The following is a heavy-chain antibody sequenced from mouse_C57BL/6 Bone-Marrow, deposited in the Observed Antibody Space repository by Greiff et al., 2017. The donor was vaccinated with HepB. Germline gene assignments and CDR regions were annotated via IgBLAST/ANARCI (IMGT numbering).Heavy chain of an antibody. CDR3: VRHDTTVPFAY. V-gene: IGHV10-1*01. CDR1: GFSFNTYA. J-gene: IGHJ3*01. CDR2: IRSKSNNYAT. D-gene: IGHD1-1*01. Sequence: EVQLVESGGGLVQPKGSLKLSCAASGFSFNTYAMNWVRQAPGKGLEWVARIRSKSNNYATYYADSVKDRFTISRDDSESMLYLQMNNLKTEDTAMYYCVRHDTTVPFAYWGQGTLVTVSA.